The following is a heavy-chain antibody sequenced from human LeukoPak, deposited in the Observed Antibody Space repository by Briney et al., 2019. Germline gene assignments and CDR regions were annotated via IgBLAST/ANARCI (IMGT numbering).Heavy chain of an antibody. Sequence: SETLSLTCTVSGGSLSSYYWSWIRQPPGKGLEWIGYIYYSGSTNYNPSLKSRVTISVDTSKNQFSLKLSSVTAADTAVYYCARDKGGPQLDPWGQGTLVTVSS. CDR2: IYYSGST. CDR1: GGSLSSYY. J-gene: IGHJ5*02. CDR3: ARDKGGPQLDP. V-gene: IGHV4-59*01.